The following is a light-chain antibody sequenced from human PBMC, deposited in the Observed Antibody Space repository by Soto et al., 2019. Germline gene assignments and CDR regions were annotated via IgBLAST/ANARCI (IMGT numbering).Light chain of an antibody. CDR1: RSVSSY. CDR2: DAS. V-gene: IGKV3-20*01. CDR3: QQYGSSPLT. J-gene: IGKJ5*01. Sequence: EIVLTQSPATLSLSPGESATLSCRATRSVSSYLAWYQQKPGQAPRLLIYDASSRPTDIPARFSGSGSGTDFTLTISRLEPEDFAVYYCQQYGSSPLTFGQGTRLEIK.